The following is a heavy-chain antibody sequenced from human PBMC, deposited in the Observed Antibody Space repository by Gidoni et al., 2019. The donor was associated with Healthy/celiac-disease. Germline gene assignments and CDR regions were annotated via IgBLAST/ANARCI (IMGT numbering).Heavy chain of an antibody. Sequence: QFTLREPGPALVIPTQTLTLTSTSSGFSLTTSRMFVSWIRQPPGKALEWLARIAWDDDKYYSTSLKTRLTISKETSKNQVVLTMTNMDTVDTATYYCARSLYSGSYYLDPYGMDVWGQGTTVTVSS. V-gene: IGHV2-70*15. J-gene: IGHJ6*02. CDR2: IAWDDDK. CDR3: ARSLYSGSYYLDPYGMDV. CDR1: GFSLTTSRMF. D-gene: IGHD1-26*01.